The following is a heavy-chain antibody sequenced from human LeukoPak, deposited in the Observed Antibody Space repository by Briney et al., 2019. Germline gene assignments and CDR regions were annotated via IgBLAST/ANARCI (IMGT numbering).Heavy chain of an antibody. Sequence: GESLKISYKGSGYSFTNYWIGWVRQMPGKGLEWMGIIYPGDSDTRYSPSFQGQVTISADKSISTAYLQWSSLKASDTAMYYCARSERYYDILTGYYPLHYYYYGMDVWGQGTTVTVSS. CDR3: ARSERYYDILTGYYPLHYYYYGMDV. D-gene: IGHD3-9*01. CDR1: GYSFTNYW. V-gene: IGHV5-51*01. CDR2: IYPGDSDT. J-gene: IGHJ6*02.